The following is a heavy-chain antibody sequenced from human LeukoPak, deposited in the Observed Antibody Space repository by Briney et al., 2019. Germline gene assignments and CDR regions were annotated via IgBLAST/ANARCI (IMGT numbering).Heavy chain of an antibody. Sequence: GGSLRLSCAASGFTFSDAWMSWVRQAPGKGLEWVSAISGSGGSTYYADSVKGRFTISRDNSKNTLYLQMNSLRAEDTAVYYCAKPYDSSGFFDYWGQGTLVTVSS. CDR2: ISGSGGST. V-gene: IGHV3-23*01. J-gene: IGHJ4*02. D-gene: IGHD3-22*01. CDR3: AKPYDSSGFFDY. CDR1: GFTFSDAW.